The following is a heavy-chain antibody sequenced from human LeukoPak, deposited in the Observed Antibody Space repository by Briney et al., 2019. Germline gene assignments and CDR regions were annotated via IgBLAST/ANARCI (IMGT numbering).Heavy chain of an antibody. Sequence: GRSLRLSCAASGFTFSSYAMSWVRQAPGKGLEWVSAISGSGGSTYYADSVKGRFTISRDNSKNTLYLQMNSLRAEDTAVYYCAKCSTMISSKYYFDYWGQGTLVTVSS. CDR3: AKCSTMISSKYYFDY. D-gene: IGHD3-22*01. V-gene: IGHV3-23*01. J-gene: IGHJ4*02. CDR1: GFTFSSYA. CDR2: ISGSGGST.